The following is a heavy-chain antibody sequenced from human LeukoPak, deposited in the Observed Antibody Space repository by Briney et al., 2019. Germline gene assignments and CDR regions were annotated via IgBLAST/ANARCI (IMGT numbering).Heavy chain of an antibody. Sequence: GGSLRLSCAASGFTFSSYAMSWVRQAPGKGLEWVSAISGSGGSTYYADSVKGRFTISRDNSKNTLYLQMNSLRAEDTAVYYCAKSLGSGRDPNYFDYWGQGTLVTVSS. CDR1: GFTFSSYA. CDR2: ISGSGGST. J-gene: IGHJ4*02. CDR3: AKSLGSGRDPNYFDY. D-gene: IGHD2-15*01. V-gene: IGHV3-23*01.